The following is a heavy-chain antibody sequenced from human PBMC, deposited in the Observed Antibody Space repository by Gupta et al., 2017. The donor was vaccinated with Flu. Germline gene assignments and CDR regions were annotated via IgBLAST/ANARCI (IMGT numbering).Heavy chain of an antibody. CDR3: ARIRGDWLLTVRPYYYYYGMDV. CDR2: IFSNDEK. Sequence: QVTLKESGPVLVKPTETLTLTCTVSGFSLSNARMGVSWIRQPPGKALEWLAHIFSNDEKSYSTSLKSRLTISKDTSKSQVVLTMTNMDPVDTATYYCARIRGDWLLTVRPYYYYYGMDVWGQGTTVTVSS. D-gene: IGHD3-9*01. CDR1: GFSLSNARMG. V-gene: IGHV2-26*01. J-gene: IGHJ6*02.